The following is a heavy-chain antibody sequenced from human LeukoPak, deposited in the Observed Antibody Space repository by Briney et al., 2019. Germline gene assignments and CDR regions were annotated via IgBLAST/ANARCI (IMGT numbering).Heavy chain of an antibody. CDR3: AKDHGSTDWYYFDY. V-gene: IGHV3-30*02. CDR2: IHYDGSNN. J-gene: IGHJ4*02. Sequence: GGSLRLSCAASGFTFSSYAMHWVRQAPGKGLEWVAFIHYDGSNNYYADSVKGRFTISRDNSKNTLYLQMNTLRADDTAVYYCAKDHGSTDWYYFDYWGQGTLVTVSS. CDR1: GFTFSSYA. D-gene: IGHD3-9*01.